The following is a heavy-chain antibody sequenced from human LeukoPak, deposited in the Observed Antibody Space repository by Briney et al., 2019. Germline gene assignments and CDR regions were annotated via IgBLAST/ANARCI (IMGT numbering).Heavy chain of an antibody. CDR3: ARGGLRGVNWFDP. J-gene: IGHJ5*02. CDR1: GFTFSSSW. Sequence: GGSLRLSCAASGFTFSSSWMSWACQAPGKGLEWVANMNQDGTQKYYRASVKGRFTISRDNAKSSLYLQMHSLGAEDTAVYYCARGGLRGVNWFDPWGQGTLVTVSS. V-gene: IGHV3-7*01. CDR2: MNQDGTQK. D-gene: IGHD4-17*01.